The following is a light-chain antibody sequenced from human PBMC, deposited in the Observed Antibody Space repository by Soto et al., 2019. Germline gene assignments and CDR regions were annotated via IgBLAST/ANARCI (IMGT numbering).Light chain of an antibody. Sequence: EIVLTQSPGTLSLSPGEGATLSCRASQSVSSNFLAWYQQKPGQALRLLIYAASSRATGILDRFSGSGSETDFTFTISRLEPEDFAVYYCQQYGSSPFTFGPGTKVDLK. J-gene: IGKJ3*01. V-gene: IGKV3-20*01. CDR2: AAS. CDR3: QQYGSSPFT. CDR1: QSVSSNF.